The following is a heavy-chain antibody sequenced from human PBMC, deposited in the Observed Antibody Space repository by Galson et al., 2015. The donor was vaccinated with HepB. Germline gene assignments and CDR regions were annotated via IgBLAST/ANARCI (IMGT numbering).Heavy chain of an antibody. CDR3: ARDLTFPGYCSSTSCYEIWFDP. J-gene: IGHJ5*02. CDR2: INPSGGST. Sequence: SVKVSCKASGYTFTSYYMHWVRQAPGQGLEWMGIINPSGGSTSYAQKFQGRVTMTRDTSTSTVYMELSSLRSEDTAVYYCARDLTFPGYCSSTSCYEIWFDPWGQGTLVTVSS. V-gene: IGHV1-46*01. CDR1: GYTFTSYY. D-gene: IGHD2-2*01.